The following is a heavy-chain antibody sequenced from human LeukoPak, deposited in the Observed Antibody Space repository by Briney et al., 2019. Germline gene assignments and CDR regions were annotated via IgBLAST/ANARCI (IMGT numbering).Heavy chain of an antibody. Sequence: GGSLRLSCAASGFDFGAYEMNWVRQAPGKGLEWVSYIAGSDSTIYYADSVKGRFTISRDNAKNSLYLQMNSLRAEDTALYYCTTLGYHLDSWGQGTLVTVS. V-gene: IGHV3-48*03. D-gene: IGHD3-22*01. CDR2: IAGSDSTI. CDR3: TTLGYHLDS. J-gene: IGHJ4*02. CDR1: GFDFGAYE.